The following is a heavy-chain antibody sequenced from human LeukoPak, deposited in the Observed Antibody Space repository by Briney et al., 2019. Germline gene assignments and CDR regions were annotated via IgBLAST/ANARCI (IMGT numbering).Heavy chain of an antibody. Sequence: ASVKPSCKASGYTSTSYGISWVRQAPGQGLERMGWTSAYNGNTNYAQKLQARVTMTTAPSTSTAYMELRSLRSDDTAVYYCARDRKGVDIGATNWGQGTLVTVSS. V-gene: IGHV1-18*01. CDR1: GYTSTSYG. CDR3: ARDRKGVDIGATN. D-gene: IGHD5-12*01. CDR2: TSAYNGNT. J-gene: IGHJ4*02.